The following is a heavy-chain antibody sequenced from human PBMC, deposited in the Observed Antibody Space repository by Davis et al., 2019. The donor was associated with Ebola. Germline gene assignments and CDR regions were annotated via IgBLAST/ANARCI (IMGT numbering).Heavy chain of an antibody. CDR2: IYYRGST. CDR1: GSPSSTSSYY. Sequence: SDTLSSTVPPLGSPSSTSSYYRSSIRQPPAKGLVWIRSIYYRGSTYYNPSLKSRVTISVVTTKNQFSLKLSSVTAADTAVYYWARQILYDGMDVWGQGTTVTVSS. CDR3: ARQILYDGMDV. V-gene: IGHV4-39*01. D-gene: IGHD2-15*01. J-gene: IGHJ6*02.